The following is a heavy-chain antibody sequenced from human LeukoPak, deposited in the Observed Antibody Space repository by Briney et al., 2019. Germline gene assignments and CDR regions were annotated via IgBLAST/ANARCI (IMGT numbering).Heavy chain of an antibody. CDR1: GFTFSSNW. CDR2: INEDGSTT. V-gene: IGHV3-74*01. D-gene: IGHD6-19*01. CDR3: ARGSSGWYKEYNWFDP. J-gene: IGHJ5*02. Sequence: GGSLGLSCAASGFTFSSNWMHWVRQAPGKGLVWVSRINEDGSTTNYADSVKGRFTISRDNSKNTLYLQMNSLRAEDTAVYYCARGSSGWYKEYNWFDPWGQGTLVTVSS.